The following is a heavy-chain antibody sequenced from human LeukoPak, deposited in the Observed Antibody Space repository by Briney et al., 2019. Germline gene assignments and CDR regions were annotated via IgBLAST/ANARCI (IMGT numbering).Heavy chain of an antibody. D-gene: IGHD3-3*01. V-gene: IGHV3-30*18. CDR2: ISYDGSNK. J-gene: IGHJ4*02. Sequence: PGGSLRLSCAASGFTSSSYGMHWVRQAPGKGLEWVAVISYDGSNKYYADSVKGRFTISRDNSKNTLYLQMNSLRAEDTAVYYCAKAPRFLEWLYPFYWGQGTLVTVSS. CDR1: GFTSSSYG. CDR3: AKAPRFLEWLYPFY.